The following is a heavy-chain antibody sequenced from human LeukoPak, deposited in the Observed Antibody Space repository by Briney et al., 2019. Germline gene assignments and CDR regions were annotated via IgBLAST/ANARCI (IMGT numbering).Heavy chain of an antibody. V-gene: IGHV3-15*01. Sequence: GGSLRPSCAASGFTFSNAWMSWVRQAPGKGLEWVGRIKSKTDGETTDYAAPVKGRFTISRDDSKNTLYLQVNSLKTDDPAVYYCTTRNRVTGSLDYWGQGTLVTVSS. CDR3: TTRNRVTGSLDY. CDR2: IKSKTDGETT. D-gene: IGHD2/OR15-2a*01. J-gene: IGHJ4*02. CDR1: GFTFSNAW.